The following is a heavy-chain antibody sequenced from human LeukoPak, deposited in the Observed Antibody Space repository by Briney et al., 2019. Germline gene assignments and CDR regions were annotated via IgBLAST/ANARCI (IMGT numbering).Heavy chain of an antibody. V-gene: IGHV3-30-3*01. Sequence: GGSLRLSCAASGFTFSSYAMHWVRQAPGKGLEWVAVISYDGSNKYYADSVKGRFTISRDNSKNTLYLQMNSLRAEDTAVYYCARVPYCSGGSCYSDPYFDCWGQGTPVTVSS. J-gene: IGHJ4*02. CDR3: ARVPYCSGGSCYSDPYFDC. CDR2: ISYDGSNK. D-gene: IGHD2-15*01. CDR1: GFTFSSYA.